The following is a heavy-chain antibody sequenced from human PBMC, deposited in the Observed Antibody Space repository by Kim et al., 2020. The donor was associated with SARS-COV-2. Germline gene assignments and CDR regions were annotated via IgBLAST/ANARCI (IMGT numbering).Heavy chain of an antibody. V-gene: IGHV4-59*01. Sequence: SETLSLTCTVSRGSISSDYWSWIRQPPGGGLEWIGYIYYTGTTNYNPSLKSRVTISLDTSKNQFSLKVRSVTAADKAVYYCARSYDYGDYDYWGQGTLVTVSS. D-gene: IGHD4-17*01. CDR2: IYYTGTT. CDR1: RGSISSDY. J-gene: IGHJ4*02. CDR3: ARSYDYGDYDY.